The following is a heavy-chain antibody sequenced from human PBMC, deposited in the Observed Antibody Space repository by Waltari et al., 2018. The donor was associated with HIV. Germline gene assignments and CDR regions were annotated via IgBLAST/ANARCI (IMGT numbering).Heavy chain of an antibody. Sequence: VPLLTSRGGLDQTEGCLRLSCADSCLTFCNYGLKWVRQAPGKGLEWVSAISGSGGNTYYADSLKGRFTISRDNSKNTLYLQMNSLRAEDTAVYFCVKEHQYSHTWYSYYGMDVWGQGTTVTVSS. CDR2: ISGSGGNT. D-gene: IGHD6-13*01. CDR3: VKEHQYSHTWYSYYGMDV. CDR1: CLTFCNYG. V-gene: IGHV3-23*01. J-gene: IGHJ6*02.